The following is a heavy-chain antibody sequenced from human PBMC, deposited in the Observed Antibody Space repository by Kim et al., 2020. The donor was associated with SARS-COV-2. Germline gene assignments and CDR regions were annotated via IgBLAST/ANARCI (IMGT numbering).Heavy chain of an antibody. CDR2: ISAYNGNT. V-gene: IGHV1-18*04. D-gene: IGHD4-17*01. Sequence: ASVKVSCKASGYTFTSYGISWVRQAPGQGLEWMGWISAYNGNTNYAQKLQGRVTMTTDTSTSTAYMELRSLRSDDTAVYYCARGLRSVTTSLGGYYGMDVWGQGTTVTVSS. CDR3: ARGLRSVTTSLGGYYGMDV. CDR1: GYTFTSYG. J-gene: IGHJ6*02.